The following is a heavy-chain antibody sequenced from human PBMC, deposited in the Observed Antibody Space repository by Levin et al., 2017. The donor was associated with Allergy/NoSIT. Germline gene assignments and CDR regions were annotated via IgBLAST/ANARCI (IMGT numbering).Heavy chain of an antibody. V-gene: IGHV5-51*01. J-gene: IGHJ4*02. CDR3: ARRYYDILTGYLYYFDY. Sequence: KVSCKGSGYSFTSYWIGWVRQMPGKGLEWMGIIYPGDSDTRYSPSFQGQVTISADKSISTAYLQWSSLKASDTAMYYCARRYYDILTGYLYYFDYWGQGTLVTVSS. CDR1: GYSFTSYW. CDR2: IYPGDSDT. D-gene: IGHD3-9*01.